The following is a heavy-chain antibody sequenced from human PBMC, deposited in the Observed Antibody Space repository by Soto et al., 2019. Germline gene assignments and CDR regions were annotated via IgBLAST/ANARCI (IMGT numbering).Heavy chain of an antibody. V-gene: IGHV4-31*03. Sequence: QVQLQESGPGLVKPSQTLSLTCTVSGGSISGSGYYWSWIRQHPGKGLEWIGYIYYSGSTYYNPSLKSRVTISVDTSKHQFSLKLNSVTAADTAVYYCARDGSYGPFDYWGQGTLVTVSS. CDR2: IYYSGST. J-gene: IGHJ4*02. CDR1: GGSISGSGYY. D-gene: IGHD5-18*01. CDR3: ARDGSYGPFDY.